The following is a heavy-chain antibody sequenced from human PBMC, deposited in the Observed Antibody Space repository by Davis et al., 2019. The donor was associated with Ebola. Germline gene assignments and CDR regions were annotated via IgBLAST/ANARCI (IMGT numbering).Heavy chain of an antibody. Sequence: PGGSLRLSCAASGFTFSNAWMSWVRQAPGKGLEWVGRIKSKTDGGTTDYAAPVKGRFTISRDDSKNTLYLQMNSLKTEDTAVYYCARVGSGWNPGHYYYGMDVWGQGTTVTVSS. D-gene: IGHD1-1*01. V-gene: IGHV3-15*01. CDR1: GFTFSNAW. CDR2: IKSKTDGGTT. J-gene: IGHJ6*02. CDR3: ARVGSGWNPGHYYYGMDV.